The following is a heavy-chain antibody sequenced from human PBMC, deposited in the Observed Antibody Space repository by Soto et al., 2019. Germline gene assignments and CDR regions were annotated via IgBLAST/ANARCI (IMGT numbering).Heavy chain of an antibody. V-gene: IGHV4-30-2*01. J-gene: IGHJ4*02. CDR3: ARGREFDS. CDR2: IFPSGTT. CDR1: GGSLTSGTYS. Sequence: KPSETLSLTCAVSGGSLTSGTYSWNWIWQPPGKGLEWIGYIFPSGTTYYNPSLKSRVSISIDASKNQFSLNLRSLTAADTAVYYCARGREFDSWGQGTLVTVSS.